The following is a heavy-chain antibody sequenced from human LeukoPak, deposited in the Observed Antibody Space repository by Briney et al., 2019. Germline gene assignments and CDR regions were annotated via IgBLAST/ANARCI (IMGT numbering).Heavy chain of an antibody. CDR1: GFTFDDYA. CDR3: AKDVGFGMVRGYYFDY. Sequence: PGGSLRLSCAASGFTFDDYAMHWVRQAPGKGLEWVSGISWNGGSIGYADAVKGRFTISRDNAKNSLYLQMNSLRAEDTALYYCAKDVGFGMVRGYYFDYWGQGTLVTVSS. V-gene: IGHV3-9*01. CDR2: ISWNGGSI. D-gene: IGHD3-10*01. J-gene: IGHJ4*02.